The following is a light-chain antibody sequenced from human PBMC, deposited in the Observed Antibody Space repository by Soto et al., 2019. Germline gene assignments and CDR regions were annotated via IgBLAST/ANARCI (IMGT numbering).Light chain of an antibody. V-gene: IGKV3-20*01. J-gene: IGKJ5*01. CDR3: QQYGTSPT. CDR1: QSVSSSY. Sequence: EIVLTQSPCTLSSSPGERATLSCRASQSVSSSYLAWYQQKPGQAPRLLIYGASSRATGIPDRFSGSGSGTDFTLTISRLEPEDFAVYYCQQYGTSPTFGQGTRLEIK. CDR2: GAS.